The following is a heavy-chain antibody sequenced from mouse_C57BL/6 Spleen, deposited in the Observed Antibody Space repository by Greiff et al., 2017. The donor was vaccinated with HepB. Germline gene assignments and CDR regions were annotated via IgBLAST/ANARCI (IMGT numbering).Heavy chain of an antibody. CDR2: IYPGSGNT. J-gene: IGHJ4*01. CDR1: GYSFTSYY. Sequence: QVQLKQSGPELVKPGASVKISCKASGYSFTSYYIHWVKQRPGQGLEWIGWIYPGSGNTKYNEKFKGKATLTADTSSSTAYMQLSSLTSEDSAVYYCARWGYGNLYAMDYWGQGTSVTVSS. CDR3: ARWGYGNLYAMDY. V-gene: IGHV1-66*01. D-gene: IGHD2-10*02.